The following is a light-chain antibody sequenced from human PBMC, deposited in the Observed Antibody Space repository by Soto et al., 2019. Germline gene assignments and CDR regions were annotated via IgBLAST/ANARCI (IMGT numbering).Light chain of an antibody. CDR1: SSDIGSYDL. CDR2: EVS. Sequence: QSALTQPASVSGSPGQSITISCTGTSSDIGSYDLVSWYQQHPGKAPKLMIYEVSKRPSGVSNRFSGSKSGNTASLTISGLQAEDEADYYCCSHAGSSTHVVFGGGTKLTV. J-gene: IGLJ2*01. CDR3: CSHAGSSTHVV. V-gene: IGLV2-23*02.